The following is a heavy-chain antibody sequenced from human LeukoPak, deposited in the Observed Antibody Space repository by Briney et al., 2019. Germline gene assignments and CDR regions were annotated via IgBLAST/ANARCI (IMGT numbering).Heavy chain of an antibody. D-gene: IGHD6-13*01. CDR2: IIPIFGTA. J-gene: IGHJ3*02. V-gene: IGHV1-69*13. Sequence: GASVKVSCKASVGTFSSYAISWVRRAPGQGLEWMGGIIPIFGTADYAQKFQGRVTITADESTSTAYMELSSLRSEDTAVYYCASAEDSSSWPNDAFDIWGQGTMVTVSS. CDR3: ASAEDSSSWPNDAFDI. CDR1: VGTFSSYA.